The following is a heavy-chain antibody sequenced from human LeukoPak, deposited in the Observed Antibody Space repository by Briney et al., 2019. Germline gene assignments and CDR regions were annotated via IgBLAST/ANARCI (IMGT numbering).Heavy chain of an antibody. D-gene: IGHD2-15*01. CDR3: AKGLGYCSGGSCYSTLWY. CDR2: ISYDGSNK. CDR1: GFTFSSYG. J-gene: IGHJ4*02. V-gene: IGHV3-30*18. Sequence: GRSLRLSCAASGFTFSSYGMHWVRQAPGKGLEWVAVISYDGSNKYYADSVKGRFTISRDNSKNTLYLQMNSLRAEDTAVYYCAKGLGYCSGGSCYSTLWYWGQGTLVTVSS.